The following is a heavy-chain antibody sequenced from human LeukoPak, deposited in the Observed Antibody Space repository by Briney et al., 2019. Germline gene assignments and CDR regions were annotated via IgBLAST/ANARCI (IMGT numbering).Heavy chain of an antibody. CDR1: GYSISSGYY. D-gene: IGHD5-12*01. V-gene: IGHV4-38-2*02. J-gene: IGHJ4*02. Sequence: SETLSLTCTVSGYSISSGYYWGWIRQPPGKGLEWIGSIRQSGTTYHNPSLRSRVTISVDTSKNQFSLKLTSATAADTAMYSCAREIRSGYFYFDYWGQGTLVTVSS. CDR2: IRQSGTT. CDR3: AREIRSGYFYFDY.